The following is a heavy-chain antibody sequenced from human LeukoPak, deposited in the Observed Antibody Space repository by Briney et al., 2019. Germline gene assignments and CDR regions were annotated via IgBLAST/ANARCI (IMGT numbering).Heavy chain of an antibody. Sequence: SETLSLTCTVSGGSISSGDYYWSWIRQPAGKGLEWIGRIYTSGSTNYNPSLKSRVTMSVDTSKNQFSLKLSSVTAADTAVYYCAREWFDSSGYRHAFDIWGQGTMVTVSS. CDR3: AREWFDSSGYRHAFDI. D-gene: IGHD3-22*01. CDR2: IYTSGST. V-gene: IGHV4-61*02. J-gene: IGHJ3*02. CDR1: GGSISSGDYY.